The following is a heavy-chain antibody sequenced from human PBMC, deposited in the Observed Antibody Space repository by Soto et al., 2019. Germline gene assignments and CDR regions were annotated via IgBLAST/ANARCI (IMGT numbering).Heavy chain of an antibody. CDR1: GFTFGSYA. Sequence: EVQLLESGGGLVQPGGSLRLSCAASGFTFGSYAMSWVRQAPGKGLEWVSTISASGGNTYYADSVKGRFTISRHNSKNTLYLQMNSLKADDTAIYYCAKDLEPGAAYYYFYYMDVWGKGTTVTVSS. CDR3: AKDLEPGAAYYYFYYMDV. CDR2: ISASGGNT. D-gene: IGHD2-2*01. V-gene: IGHV3-23*01. J-gene: IGHJ6*03.